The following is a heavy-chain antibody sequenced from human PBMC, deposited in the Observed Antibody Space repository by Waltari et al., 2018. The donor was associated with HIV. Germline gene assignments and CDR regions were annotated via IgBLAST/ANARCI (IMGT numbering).Heavy chain of an antibody. CDR1: GGSISSSNW. J-gene: IGHJ6*03. Sequence: QVQLQESGPGLVKPSGTLSLTCAVSGGSISSSNWWSWVRQPPGKGLEWVGHSYHSGSTNYNPSPKSRVTISVDKSKNQFSLKLSSVTAADTAVYYCARATLPYSSYYYYYMDVWGKGTTVTVSS. CDR2: SYHSGST. V-gene: IGHV4-4*02. D-gene: IGHD5-12*01. CDR3: ARATLPYSSYYYYYMDV.